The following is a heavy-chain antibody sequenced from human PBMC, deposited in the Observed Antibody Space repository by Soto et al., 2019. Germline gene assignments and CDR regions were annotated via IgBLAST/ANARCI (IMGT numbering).Heavy chain of an antibody. V-gene: IGHV1-8*01. CDR3: ASDMSTT. Sequence: QMQLVQSGAEVKKPGASVKVSCKASGYTFTSHDINWMRQATGQGLEWMGWMNPNSGHTNYAQKFKGRVTMTRDTSISTAYMELTSLRSEDTAVYYCASDMSTTWGQGTLVTVSS. J-gene: IGHJ5*02. CDR1: GYTFTSHD. CDR2: MNPNSGHT. D-gene: IGHD2-2*01.